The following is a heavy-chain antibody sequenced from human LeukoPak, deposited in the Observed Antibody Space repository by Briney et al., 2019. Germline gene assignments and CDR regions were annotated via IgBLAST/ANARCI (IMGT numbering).Heavy chain of an antibody. D-gene: IGHD4-23*01. Sequence: SETLSLTCTVSGGSISSGSYYWSWIRQPAGKGLEWIGRIYTSGSTNYNPSLKSRVTISVDTSKNQFSLKLSSVTAADTAVYYCATYGGNPRGFDPWGQGTLVTVSS. CDR3: ATYGGNPRGFDP. CDR1: GGSISSGSYY. J-gene: IGHJ5*02. CDR2: IYTSGST. V-gene: IGHV4-61*02.